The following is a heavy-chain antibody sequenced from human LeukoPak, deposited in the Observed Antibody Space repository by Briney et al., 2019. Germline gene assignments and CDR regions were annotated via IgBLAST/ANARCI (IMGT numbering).Heavy chain of an antibody. CDR1: GFTFSSSA. D-gene: IGHD4-17*01. J-gene: IGHJ4*02. CDR3: AKDRLSNGDPAAY. Sequence: GGSLRLSCAASGFTFSSSAMSWVRQAPGKGLEWVSTISGSGGSTYYADSVKGRFTISRDNSKITLYLQMNSLRAEDTAVYYCAKDRLSNGDPAAYWGQGTLVTVSS. CDR2: ISGSGGST. V-gene: IGHV3-23*01.